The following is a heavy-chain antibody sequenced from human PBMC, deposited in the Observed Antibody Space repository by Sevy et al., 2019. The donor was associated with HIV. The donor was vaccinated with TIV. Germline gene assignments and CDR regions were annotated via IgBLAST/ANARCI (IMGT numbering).Heavy chain of an antibody. D-gene: IGHD2-2*01. CDR3: AGDDRVVVVPAAMKGNAFDI. Sequence: ASVKVSCKASGYTFTSYYMHWVRQAPGQGLEWMGIINPSGGSTSYAQKFQGRVTMTRDTSTSTVYMGLSSLRSEDTAVYYCAGDDRVVVVPAAMKGNAFDIWGQGTMVTVSS. J-gene: IGHJ3*02. CDR1: GYTFTSYY. V-gene: IGHV1-46*01. CDR2: INPSGGST.